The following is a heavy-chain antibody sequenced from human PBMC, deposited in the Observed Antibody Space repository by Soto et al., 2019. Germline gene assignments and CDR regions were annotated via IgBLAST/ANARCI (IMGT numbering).Heavy chain of an antibody. CDR1: GYTFTSYD. CDR3: ARVRHTSPLVFPYMDV. V-gene: IGHV1-8*01. D-gene: IGHD2-2*01. J-gene: IGHJ6*03. Sequence: QVQLVQSGAEVKKPGASVKVSCKASGYTFTSYDINWVRQATGQGLEWMGWMNPNSGNTGYAQKFQGRVTMTRNTSISTAYMELSSLRSEDTAVYYCARVRHTSPLVFPYMDVWGKGTTVTVSS. CDR2: MNPNSGNT.